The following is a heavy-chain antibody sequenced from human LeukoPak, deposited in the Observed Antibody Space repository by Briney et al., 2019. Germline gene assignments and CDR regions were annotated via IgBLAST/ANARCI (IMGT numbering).Heavy chain of an antibody. CDR3: AKEMGEYFDWESYYYYGMDV. Sequence: PGGSLRLSCAASGFTFSSYGMHWVRQAPGKGLEWVAVISYDGSNKYYADSVKGRFTISRDNSKNTLHLQMNSLRAEDTAVYYCAKEMGEYFDWESYYYYGMDVWGQGTTVTVSS. V-gene: IGHV3-30*18. CDR1: GFTFSSYG. CDR2: ISYDGSNK. J-gene: IGHJ6*02. D-gene: IGHD3-9*01.